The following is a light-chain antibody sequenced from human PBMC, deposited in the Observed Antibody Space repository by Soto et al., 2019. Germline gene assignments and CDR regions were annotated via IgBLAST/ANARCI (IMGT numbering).Light chain of an antibody. V-gene: IGKV3-20*01. CDR3: QQYGSSPWT. CDR1: QTIRSNY. CDR2: GAS. J-gene: IGKJ1*01. Sequence: ETVLTQSPGTLSLSPGERATLSCRASQTIRSNYLAWYRQTPGQAPSLLIYGASNRATGIADRFSGSGSGTDFTLIISRLEPEDFALDYCQQYGSSPWTFGQGTKVEIK.